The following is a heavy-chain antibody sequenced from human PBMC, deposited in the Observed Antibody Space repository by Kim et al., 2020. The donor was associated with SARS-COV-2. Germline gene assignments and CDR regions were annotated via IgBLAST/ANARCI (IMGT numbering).Heavy chain of an antibody. J-gene: IGHJ4*02. V-gene: IGHV4-59*08. D-gene: IGHD3-3*01. CDR3: ARQHRCGIRAGLGDVDY. Sequence: LKRRVTISVDTSKNQFSLKLSSVTAADTAVYYCARQHRCGIRAGLGDVDYWGQGTLVTVSS.